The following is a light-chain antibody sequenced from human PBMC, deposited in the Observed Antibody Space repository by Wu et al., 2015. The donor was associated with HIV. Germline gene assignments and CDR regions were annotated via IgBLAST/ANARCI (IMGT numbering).Light chain of an antibody. CDR3: QQSYSSPFD. Sequence: IQLTQSPSSLSASVGDRVTITCRASQDISSYLTWYQQKPGKVPKLLIYGASTLQSGVPSRFSGSGSGTDFTLSISSLQPEDFATYYCQQSYSSPFDFGPGTTVDIK. CDR1: QDISSY. V-gene: IGKV1-39*01. J-gene: IGKJ3*01. CDR2: GAS.